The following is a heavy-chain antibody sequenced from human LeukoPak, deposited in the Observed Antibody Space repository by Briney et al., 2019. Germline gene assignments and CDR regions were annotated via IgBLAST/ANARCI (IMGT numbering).Heavy chain of an antibody. J-gene: IGHJ4*02. CDR2: IIPIFGTA. D-gene: IGHD6-19*01. CDR1: GGTFSSYA. V-gene: IGHV1-69*13. CDR3: ARERTSSRGWYPLDY. Sequence: ASVKVSCKASGGTFSSYAISWVRQAPGQGLEWMGGIIPIFGTANYAQKFQGRVTITADESTSTAYMELSSLRSEDTAVYYCARERTSSRGWYPLDYWGQGTLVTVSS.